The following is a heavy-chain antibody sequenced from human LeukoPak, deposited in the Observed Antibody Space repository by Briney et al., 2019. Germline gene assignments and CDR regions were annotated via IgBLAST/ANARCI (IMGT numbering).Heavy chain of an antibody. CDR2: IVVGSGNT. J-gene: IGHJ6*03. V-gene: IGHV1-58*01. D-gene: IGHD2-8*02. Sequence: ASAKVSCKASGFTFTSSAVQWVRQARGQRLEWIGWIVVGSGNTNYAQKFQERVTITRDMSTSTAYMELSSLRSEDTAVYYCAAGYLLVDYYYMDVWGKGTTVTVSS. CDR3: AAGYLLVDYYYMDV. CDR1: GFTFTSSA.